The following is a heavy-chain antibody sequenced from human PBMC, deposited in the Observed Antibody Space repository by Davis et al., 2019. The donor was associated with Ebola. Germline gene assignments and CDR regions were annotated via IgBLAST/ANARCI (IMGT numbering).Heavy chain of an antibody. CDR2: VRSHGSDD. D-gene: IGHD4-11*01. Sequence: GESLKISCAASGFTFSSYAMSWVRQAPGRGLEWVAFVRSHGSDDHYADSVKGRFTISRDNSKNTLYLQMNSLRPEDTAVYYCARDSDDYSFDYWGQGTLVTVSS. V-gene: IGHV3-30*02. CDR3: ARDSDDYSFDY. J-gene: IGHJ4*02. CDR1: GFTFSSYA.